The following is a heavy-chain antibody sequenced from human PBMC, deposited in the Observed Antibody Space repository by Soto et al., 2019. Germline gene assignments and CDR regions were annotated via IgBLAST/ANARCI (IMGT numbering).Heavy chain of an antibody. D-gene: IGHD1-26*01. CDR2: INPNRGGT. V-gene: IGHV1-2*02. J-gene: IGHJ5*02. CDR3: ARAYSGSYYWFDP. Sequence: ASVKVSCKASGYTFTGYYMHCVRQAPGQGLEWMGWINPNRGGTNYAQKFQGRVNMTRDTSISTAYMELSRLRSDDTAVYYCARAYSGSYYWFDPWGQGTLVTVSS. CDR1: GYTFTGYY.